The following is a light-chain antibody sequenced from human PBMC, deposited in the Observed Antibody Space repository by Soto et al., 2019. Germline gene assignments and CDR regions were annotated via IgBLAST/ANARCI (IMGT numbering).Light chain of an antibody. J-gene: IGLJ3*02. CDR3: QSYDTSVSGARV. CDR1: RSNIGAGYD. Sequence: QSVLTQPPSVSGAPGQRVTISCTGTRSNIGAGYDVHWYQQIPGTAPKLLIYRNHDRPSGVPDRFSGSKSGTSASLTITGLQAEDEADYYCQSYDTSVSGARVFGGGTKLTAL. V-gene: IGLV1-40*01. CDR2: RNH.